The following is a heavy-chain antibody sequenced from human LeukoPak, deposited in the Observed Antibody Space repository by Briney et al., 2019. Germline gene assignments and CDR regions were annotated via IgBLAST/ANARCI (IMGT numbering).Heavy chain of an antibody. J-gene: IGHJ4*02. CDR3: ARGLEAAAVDY. CDR2: ISPVFGTV. V-gene: IGHV1-69*05. Sequence: SVKVSCKASGGTFSTYAVSWVREAPGQGLEWMGRISPVFGTVNYAQKFQGRVTITTDESTSTVYMELSSLRSEDTAVYYCARGLEAAAVDYWGQGTLVTVSS. CDR1: GGTFSTYA. D-gene: IGHD6-13*01.